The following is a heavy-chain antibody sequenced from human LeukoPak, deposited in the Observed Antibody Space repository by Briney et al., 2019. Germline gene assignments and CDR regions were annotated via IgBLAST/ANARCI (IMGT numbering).Heavy chain of an antibody. Sequence: PGGSLRLSCAASGFTFSSYGMHWVRQAPGKGLEWVAVISYDGSNKYYADSVKGRFTISRDNSKSTLYLQMNSLRAEDTAVYYCARYWNDRYFDYWGQGILATVSS. V-gene: IGHV3-30*03. CDR3: ARYWNDRYFDY. CDR2: ISYDGSNK. D-gene: IGHD1-1*01. CDR1: GFTFSSYG. J-gene: IGHJ4*02.